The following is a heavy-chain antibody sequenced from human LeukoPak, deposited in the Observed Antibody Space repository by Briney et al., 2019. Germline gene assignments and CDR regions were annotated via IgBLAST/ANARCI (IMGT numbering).Heavy chain of an antibody. CDR2: LNPSGGTT. Sequence: ASVPVPCKACGYTFTSYYIHWVRQAPGQGLEWMGILNPSGGTTNYAQKFQGRVTMTRDTSTSTVYMELSRLRSDDTAVYYCAKISSGWSFDYWGQGTLVTVSS. V-gene: IGHV1-46*01. CDR1: GYTFTSYY. J-gene: IGHJ4*02. CDR3: AKISSGWSFDY. D-gene: IGHD6-19*01.